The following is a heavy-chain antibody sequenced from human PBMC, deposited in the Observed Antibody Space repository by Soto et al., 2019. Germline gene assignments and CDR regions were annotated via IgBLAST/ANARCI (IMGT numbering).Heavy chain of an antibody. Sequence: QVQLVQSGAEEKKPGASVKVSCKASGYTFTTYAMHWVRQAPGQRLEWMGWINAGNGNTKYSQKFQGRVTITRYTSESTAYMELSSMRSEDTAVYSCARGITLPTPLDYWGQGTLVTVSS. CDR1: GYTFTTYA. V-gene: IGHV1-3*05. D-gene: IGHD1-20*01. CDR3: ARGITLPTPLDY. CDR2: INAGNGNT. J-gene: IGHJ4*02.